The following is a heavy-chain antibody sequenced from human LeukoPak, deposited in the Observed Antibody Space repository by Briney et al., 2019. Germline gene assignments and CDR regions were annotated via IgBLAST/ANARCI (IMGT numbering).Heavy chain of an antibody. Sequence: GGSLRLSCAASGFTFSSYSMNWVRQAPGKGLEWVSSISSSSSYIYYADSVKGRFTISRDNAKNSLYLQMNSLRAEDTAVYYCARDEDADYDFWSGYYTYYYYYYMDVWGKGTTVTVSS. CDR2: ISSSSSYI. CDR1: GFTFSSYS. CDR3: ARDEDADYDFWSGYYTYYYYYYMDV. D-gene: IGHD3-3*01. V-gene: IGHV3-21*01. J-gene: IGHJ6*03.